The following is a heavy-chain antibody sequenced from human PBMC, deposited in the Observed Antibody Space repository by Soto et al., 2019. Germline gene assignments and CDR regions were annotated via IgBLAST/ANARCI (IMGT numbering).Heavy chain of an antibody. J-gene: IGHJ4*02. V-gene: IGHV1-2*04. CDR1: GYTFTGYY. D-gene: IGHD2-21*02. Sequence: ASVKVSCKGSGYTFTGYYMHWGRQAPGQGLEWMGWINPNSGGTNYAQKFQGWVTMTRDTSISTAYMELSRLRSDDTAVYYCARENTVTDIYYFDYWCQGTLVTVSS. CDR3: ARENTVTDIYYFDY. CDR2: INPNSGGT.